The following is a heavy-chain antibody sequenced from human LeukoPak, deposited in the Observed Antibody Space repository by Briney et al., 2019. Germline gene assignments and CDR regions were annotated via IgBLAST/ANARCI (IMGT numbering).Heavy chain of an antibody. CDR1: GFTFSSYG. CDR2: ISVSGGST. CDR3: ASLSGWYFDY. J-gene: IGHJ4*02. Sequence: GGSLRLSCAASGFTFSSYGMSWVRQAPGKGLEWVSVISVSGGSTYYADSVKGRFTISRDNPKNTLYLQMNSLRAEDTAVYYCASLSGWYFDYWGQGTLVTVSS. D-gene: IGHD6-19*01. V-gene: IGHV3-23*01.